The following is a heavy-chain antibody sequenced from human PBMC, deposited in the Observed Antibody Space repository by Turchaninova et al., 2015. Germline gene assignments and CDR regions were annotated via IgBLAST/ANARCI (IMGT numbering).Heavy chain of an antibody. CDR2: INHSGST. CDR1: GGSFMGYY. Sequence: QVQLQQWGAGLLKPSETLSLSSADDGGSFMGYYWSWISQPPGKGLEWIGEINHSGSTNYNPSLKSRVTISVDTSKNQFSLKLSSVTAADTAVYYCARVRYSSGGIWGQGTMVTVSS. V-gene: IGHV4-34*01. CDR3: ARVRYSSGGI. D-gene: IGHD6-19*01. J-gene: IGHJ3*02.